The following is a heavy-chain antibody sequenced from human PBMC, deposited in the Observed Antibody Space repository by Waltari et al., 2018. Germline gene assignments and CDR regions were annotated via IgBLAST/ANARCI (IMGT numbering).Heavy chain of an antibody. CDR1: GGSISSSTYY. Sequence: QLQLQESGPGLVKPSETLALTCTVSGGSISSSTYYWGWIRQHPGKGLEWIGSIYYSGSTYYNPSLKSRVTISVDTSKNQFSLKLSSVTAADTAVYYCLGFGWSDAHWGQGTLVTVSS. V-gene: IGHV4-39*01. D-gene: IGHD1-1*01. CDR2: IYYSGST. CDR3: LGFGWSDAH. J-gene: IGHJ4*02.